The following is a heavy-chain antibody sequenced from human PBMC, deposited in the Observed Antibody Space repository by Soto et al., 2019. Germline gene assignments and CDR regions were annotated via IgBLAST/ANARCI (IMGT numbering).Heavy chain of an antibody. CDR3: AKVRLELLGPYYFDY. CDR1: GFTFSSYA. D-gene: IGHD1-26*01. Sequence: PGGSLRLSCAASGFTFSSYAMSWVRQAPGKGLEWVSAISGSGGSTYYADSVKGRFTISRDNSKNTLYLQMNSLRAEDTAVYYCAKVRLELLGPYYFDYWGQGTLVTVSS. CDR2: ISGSGGST. V-gene: IGHV3-23*01. J-gene: IGHJ4*02.